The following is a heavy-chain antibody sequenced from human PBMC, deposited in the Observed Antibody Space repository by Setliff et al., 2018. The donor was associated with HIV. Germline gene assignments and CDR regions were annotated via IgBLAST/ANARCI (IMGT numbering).Heavy chain of an antibody. V-gene: IGHV4-39*07. Sequence: SETLSLTCTVSGGSISSSSYYWGWIRQPPGKGLEWIGSIYYSGSTYYNPSLKSRVTISVDASKNQFSLKLSSVTAADTAVYYCARIRGSHYYGSGKWYFDYWGQGTLVTVSS. D-gene: IGHD3-10*01. CDR1: GGSISSSSYY. CDR3: ARIRGSHYYGSGKWYFDY. CDR2: IYYSGST. J-gene: IGHJ4*02.